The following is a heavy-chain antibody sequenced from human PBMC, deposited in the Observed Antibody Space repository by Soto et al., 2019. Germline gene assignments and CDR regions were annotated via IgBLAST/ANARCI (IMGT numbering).Heavy chain of an antibody. J-gene: IGHJ4*01. D-gene: IGHD3-22*01. Sequence: GGSLRLSCAASGFTFSNAWINWVRQAPGRGLEWVGRIKSKTDGGTTDFAAPVKGRFAISRDDSKDMVYLQMNSLKTEDTGIYYFTTDPYSTMIVARFDYGGHGTQVTVSS. CDR2: IKSKTDGGTT. CDR1: GFTFSNAW. V-gene: IGHV3-15*07. CDR3: TTDPYSTMIVARFDY.